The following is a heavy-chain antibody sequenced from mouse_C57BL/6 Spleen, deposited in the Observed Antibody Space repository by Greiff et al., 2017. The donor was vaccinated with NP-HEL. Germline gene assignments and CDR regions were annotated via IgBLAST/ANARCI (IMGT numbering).Heavy chain of an antibody. V-gene: IGHV5-9-1*02. CDR2: ISSGGDYI. D-gene: IGHD1-1*01. CDR3: TREDYYGSSPFAY. Sequence: DVKLQESGEGLVKPGGSLKLSCAASGFTFSSYAMSWVRQTPEKRLEWVAYISSGGDYIYYADTVKGRFTISRDNARNTLYLQMSSLKSEDTAMYYCTREDYYGSSPFAYWGQGTLVTVSA. CDR1: GFTFSSYA. J-gene: IGHJ3*01.